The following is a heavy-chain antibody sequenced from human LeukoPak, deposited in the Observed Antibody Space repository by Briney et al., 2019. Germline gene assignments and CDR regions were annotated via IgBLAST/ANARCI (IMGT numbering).Heavy chain of an antibody. V-gene: IGHV4-39*07. J-gene: IGHJ5*02. D-gene: IGHD6-13*01. Sequence: PSETLSLTCAVSGGSISSSSYYWGWIRQPPGKGLEWIGSIYYSGSTYYNPSLKSRVTISVDTSKNQFSLKLSSVTAADTAVYCCARLRGGYIAAVSNWFDPWGQGTLVTVSS. CDR3: ARLRGGYIAAVSNWFDP. CDR1: GGSISSSSYY. CDR2: IYYSGST.